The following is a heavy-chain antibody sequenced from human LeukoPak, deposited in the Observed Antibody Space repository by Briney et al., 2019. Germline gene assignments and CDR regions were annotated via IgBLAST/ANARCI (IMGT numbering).Heavy chain of an antibody. Sequence: SETLLLTCTVSGASISGHYWNWIRQPPGKGLEWIGYIYDSGSTNYIPSPMSRVTFSDDTSKNQFSLKLTSVTAADTAVYYCARRNPTAAGFDWGQGTLVTVSS. CDR2: IYDSGST. CDR1: GASISGHY. V-gene: IGHV4-59*08. D-gene: IGHD6-13*01. CDR3: ARRNPTAAGFD. J-gene: IGHJ4*02.